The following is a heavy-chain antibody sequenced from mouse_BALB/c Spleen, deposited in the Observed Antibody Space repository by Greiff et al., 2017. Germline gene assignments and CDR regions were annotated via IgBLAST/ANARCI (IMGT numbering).Heavy chain of an antibody. Sequence: EVQLQESGTVLARPGASVKMSCKASGYSFTSYCMHWVKQRPGQGLEWIGAIYPGNSDTSYNQKFKGKAKLTAVTSASTAYMELSSLTNEDSAVYYSTRRGPRPFDYWGQGTTLTVSS. CDR3: TRRGPRPFDY. V-gene: IGHV1-5*01. J-gene: IGHJ2*01. D-gene: IGHD2-12*01. CDR2: IYPGNSDT. CDR1: GYSFTSYC.